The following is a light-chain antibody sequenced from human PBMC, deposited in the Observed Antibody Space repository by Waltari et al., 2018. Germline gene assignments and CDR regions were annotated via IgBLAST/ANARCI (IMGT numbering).Light chain of an antibody. Sequence: EIVLTQSPGTLSLSPGKRATLSCRASQSIGKYGVWYQQKPGQAPGLLIYAASSRATGVPDRFSGSGSGTDFSLTISRLEPEDFAVYYCQNHERLPATFGQGTKVEIK. CDR3: QNHERLPAT. CDR1: QSIGKY. CDR2: AAS. J-gene: IGKJ1*01. V-gene: IGKV3-20*01.